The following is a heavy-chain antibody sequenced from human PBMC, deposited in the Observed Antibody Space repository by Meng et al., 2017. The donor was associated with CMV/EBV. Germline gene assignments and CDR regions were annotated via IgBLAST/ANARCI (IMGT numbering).Heavy chain of an antibody. CDR1: GGSISSSSYY. Sequence: SETPLTCTVSGGSISSSSYYWGWIRQPPGKGLEWIGSIYYSGSTYYNPSLKSRVTISVDTSKNQFSLKLSSVTAADTAVYYCARFGRGTSCYDYWGQGTLVTVSS. D-gene: IGHD2-2*01. J-gene: IGHJ4*02. V-gene: IGHV4-39*07. CDR3: ARFGRGTSCYDY. CDR2: IYYSGST.